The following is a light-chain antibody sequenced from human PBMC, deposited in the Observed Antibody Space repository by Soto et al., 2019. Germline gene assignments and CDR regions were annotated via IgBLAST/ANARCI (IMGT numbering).Light chain of an antibody. CDR2: DVT. CDR1: SSDVGSYNR. CDR3: NSFTTSSTYV. Sequence: QSVLTQPPSVSGSPGQSVALSCTGTSSDVGSYNRVAWYQQPPGTAPKLIIYDVTNRPSGVPDRFSGSKSGNTASLTISGLQAEDEADYYCNSFTTSSTYVFGTGTKV. V-gene: IGLV2-18*02. J-gene: IGLJ1*01.